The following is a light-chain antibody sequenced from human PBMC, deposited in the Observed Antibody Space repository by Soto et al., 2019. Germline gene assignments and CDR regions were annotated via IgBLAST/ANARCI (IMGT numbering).Light chain of an antibody. J-gene: IGLJ2*01. CDR3: SLYTSSNTFV. CDR1: RSDVGSYNR. Sequence: QSALTQPPSVSGSPGQSVTISCTGTRSDVGSYNRVFWYRQPPGTAPKLMIYEVSNRPSGVPDRFSGSKSGNTASLTISGLQAEDEADYYCSLYTSSNTFVFGGGTKLTVL. V-gene: IGLV2-18*01. CDR2: EVS.